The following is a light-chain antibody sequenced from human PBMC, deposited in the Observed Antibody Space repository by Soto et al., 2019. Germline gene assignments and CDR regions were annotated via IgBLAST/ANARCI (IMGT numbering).Light chain of an antibody. J-gene: IGKJ1*01. CDR2: DDA. CDR1: QTISSW. CDR3: QQYNSYPWT. V-gene: IGKV1-5*02. Sequence: DIHLTHSSYTLSGCVGDRVNIICRDSQTISSWLAWYQQKPGKDPKLLIYDDASLERGVPSRCIGGRSGAEYTRTTSSLLPDDYATYYCQQYNSYPWTFGQGTKVDIK.